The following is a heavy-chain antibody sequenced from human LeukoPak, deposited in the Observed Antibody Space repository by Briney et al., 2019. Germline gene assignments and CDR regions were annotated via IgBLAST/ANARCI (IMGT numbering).Heavy chain of an antibody. J-gene: IGHJ6*02. V-gene: IGHV4-30-4*07. CDR3: ARAHSIASYYYGVDV. D-gene: IGHD2/OR15-2a*01. CDR2: IYYSGST. CDR1: GGSISSGGYS. Sequence: PSQTLSLTCAVSGGSISSGGYSWSWIRQPPGKGLEWIGNIYYSGSTYYSPSLTSRVTVSVDTSENQFSLKLSSVTAADTAVYYCARAHSIASYYYGVDVWGQGTTVTVSS.